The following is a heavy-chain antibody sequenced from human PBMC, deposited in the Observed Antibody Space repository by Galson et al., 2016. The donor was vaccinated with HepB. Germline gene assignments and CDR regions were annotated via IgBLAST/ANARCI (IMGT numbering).Heavy chain of an antibody. CDR3: ARVSGEGTLYGMDV. J-gene: IGHJ6*02. Sequence: CAISGDSVSANSVAWNWIRQSPSRGLEWLGRTYYRSNWYNDYSVSVKGRITFNADTSKNQVPLHLNSVTPEDTAVYYCARVSGEGTLYGMDVWGQGTTVTVSS. D-gene: IGHD3-10*01. CDR1: GDSVSANSVA. CDR2: TYYRSNWYN. V-gene: IGHV6-1*01.